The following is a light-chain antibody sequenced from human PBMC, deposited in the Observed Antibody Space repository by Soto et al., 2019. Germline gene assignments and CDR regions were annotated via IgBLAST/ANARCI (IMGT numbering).Light chain of an antibody. CDR3: QQYGSSALT. Sequence: EIVLTQSPGTLSLSPGERATLSCRASQSVSSSYLVWYQQRPGQPPRLLIYGTSNRAAGIPDRFTGTGSGTDFTLTIYRLEPEDSAVYYSQQYGSSALTFVGGT. CDR1: QSVSSSY. V-gene: IGKV3-20*01. J-gene: IGKJ4*01. CDR2: GTS.